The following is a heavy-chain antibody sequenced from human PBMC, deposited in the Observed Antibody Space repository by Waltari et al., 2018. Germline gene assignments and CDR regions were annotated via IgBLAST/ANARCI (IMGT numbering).Heavy chain of an antibody. D-gene: IGHD3-3*01. Sequence: QLQLQESGPGLLKASATLSLTCTVSGCAMTTRIYYWGWIRQPPGKGLEWIGNIYYDGSAYYNPSLRSRVTISVDTSRNQFSLRLTSVSATDTALYYCARLYQDFGSTDYMDVWGKGTTVTVS. J-gene: IGHJ6*03. CDR1: GCAMTTRIYY. V-gene: IGHV4-39*01. CDR2: IYYDGSA. CDR3: ARLYQDFGSTDYMDV.